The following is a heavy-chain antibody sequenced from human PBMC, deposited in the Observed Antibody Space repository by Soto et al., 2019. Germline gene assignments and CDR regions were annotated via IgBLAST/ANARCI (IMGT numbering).Heavy chain of an antibody. Sequence: QVQLQQWGAGLLKPSETLSLTCAVSGGSFRGFYWTWIRQSPGKGLEWLGDINHVGITNYNPSLKSRVSIPVDTSKSQFSLKLSSVTAADTAVYYCARAHDFWGGRQQPIDSWGRGTLVTVSS. V-gene: IGHV4-34*01. CDR1: GGSFRGFY. CDR2: INHVGIT. D-gene: IGHD3-3*01. J-gene: IGHJ4*02. CDR3: ARAHDFWGGRQQPIDS.